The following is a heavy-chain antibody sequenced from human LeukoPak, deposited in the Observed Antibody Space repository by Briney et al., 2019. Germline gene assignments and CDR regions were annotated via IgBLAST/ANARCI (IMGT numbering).Heavy chain of an antibody. D-gene: IGHD7-27*01. CDR1: GGSISSYY. CDR2: IYYSGST. J-gene: IGHJ5*02. V-gene: IGHV4-59*01. CDR3: ARLGDWFDP. Sequence: PSETLSLTCTVSGGSISSYYWSWIRQPPGKGLEWIGYIYYSGSTNYNPSLKSRVTISVDTSKNQFSLKLSSVTAADTAVYYCARLGDWFDPWGQGTLVTVSS.